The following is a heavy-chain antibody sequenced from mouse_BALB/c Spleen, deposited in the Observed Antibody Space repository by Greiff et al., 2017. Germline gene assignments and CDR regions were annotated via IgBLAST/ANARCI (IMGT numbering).Heavy chain of an antibody. Sequence: QVQLQQSGPGLVAPSQSLSITCTVSGFSLTGYGVNWVRQPPGKGLEWLGMIWGDGSTDYNSALKSRLSISKDNSKSQVFLKMNSLQTDDTARYYCARDAVVATRYFDVWGAGTTVTVSS. CDR3: ARDAVVATRYFDV. CDR1: GFSLTGYG. J-gene: IGHJ1*01. CDR2: IWGDGST. D-gene: IGHD1-1*01. V-gene: IGHV2-6-7*01.